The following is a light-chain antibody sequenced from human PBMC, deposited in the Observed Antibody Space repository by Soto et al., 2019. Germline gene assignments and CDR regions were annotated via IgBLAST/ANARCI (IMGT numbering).Light chain of an antibody. CDR1: QDISNY. CDR3: QRYDKSSFI. Sequence: DIQMTQSPSSLSASVGDRVTITCQASQDISNYLNWYQQKPGQPPNLLIYAASNLATGAPSRFSGSGSGTDFTFTISILQPEDIATYYCQRYDKSSFIFGPGTKVDI. J-gene: IGKJ3*01. V-gene: IGKV1-33*01. CDR2: AAS.